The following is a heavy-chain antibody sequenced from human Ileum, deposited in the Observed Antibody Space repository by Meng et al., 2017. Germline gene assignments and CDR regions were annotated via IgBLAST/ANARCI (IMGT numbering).Heavy chain of an antibody. CDR1: GFPFSSHS. CDR2: ISSGSDYV. D-gene: IGHD2-15*01. V-gene: IGHV3-21*04. Sequence: EVQLVESGGGLVKPGGSLRLSCAASGFPFSSHSMNWIRQAPGKSLEWVSFISSGSDYVYYGDSVRGRFTVSRDNAKNALYLQMDSLRVEDTALYFCARHLGYCSGRSCHQWGQGTLVTVSS. J-gene: IGHJ4*02. CDR3: ARHLGYCSGRSCHQ.